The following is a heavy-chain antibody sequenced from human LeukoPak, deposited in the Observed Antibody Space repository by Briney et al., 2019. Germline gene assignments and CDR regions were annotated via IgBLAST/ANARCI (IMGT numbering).Heavy chain of an antibody. D-gene: IGHD6-19*01. Sequence: PSETLSLTCTVSGGSISSYYWSWIRQPPGKGLEWIGYIYYSGSTNYNPSLKSRVTISVDTSKNQFSLKLSSVTAADTAVYYCARVTAVAGLAAFDIWGQGTMVTVSS. CDR1: GGSISSYY. V-gene: IGHV4-59*01. CDR3: ARVTAVAGLAAFDI. J-gene: IGHJ3*02. CDR2: IYYSGST.